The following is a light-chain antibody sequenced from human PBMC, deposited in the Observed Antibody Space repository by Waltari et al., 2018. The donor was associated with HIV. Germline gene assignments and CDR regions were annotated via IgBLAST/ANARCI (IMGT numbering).Light chain of an antibody. J-gene: IGLJ1*01. V-gene: IGLV2-11*01. CDR3: CSYAGFNTFV. CDR1: SSYFGGPHF. CDR2: DVI. Sequence: QSALTQPRSVSGSPGQSVAISCSEISSYFGGPHFVSWYQQQPGKAPKLIIYDVIKRPSGVPDRFSASLSGNMATLTISGLQTEDEADYYCCSYAGFNTFVFGSGTKVTVL.